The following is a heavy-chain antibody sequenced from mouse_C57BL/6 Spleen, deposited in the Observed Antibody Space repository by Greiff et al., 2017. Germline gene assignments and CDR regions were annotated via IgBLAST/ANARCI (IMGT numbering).Heavy chain of an antibody. CDR3: ARFYDYRFDY. D-gene: IGHD2-4*01. Sequence: EVQLQQSGPELVKPGASVKISCKASGYSFTGYYMNWVKQSPEKSLEWIGEINPSTGGTTYNQKFKAKATLTVDKSSSTAYMQLKSLTSEDSAVYYCARFYDYRFDYWGQGTTLTVSS. CDR2: INPSTGGT. CDR1: GYSFTGYY. J-gene: IGHJ2*01. V-gene: IGHV1-42*01.